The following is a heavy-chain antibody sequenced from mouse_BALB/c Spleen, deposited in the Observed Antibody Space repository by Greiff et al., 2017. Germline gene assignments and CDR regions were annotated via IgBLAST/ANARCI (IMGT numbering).Heavy chain of an antibody. D-gene: IGHD1-2*01. CDR3: ARDGERTTATGAMDY. Sequence: EVKLVESGGGLVQPGGSLRLSCATSGFTFTDYYMSWVRQPPGKALEWLGFIRNKANGYTTEYSASVKGRFTISRDNSLSILYLQMNTLRAEDSATYYCARDGERTTATGAMDYWGQGTSVTVSS. CDR2: IRNKANGYTT. CDR1: GFTFTDYY. J-gene: IGHJ4*01. V-gene: IGHV7-3*02.